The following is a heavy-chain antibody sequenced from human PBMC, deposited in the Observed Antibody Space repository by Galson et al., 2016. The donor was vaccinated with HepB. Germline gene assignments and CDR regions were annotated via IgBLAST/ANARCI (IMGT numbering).Heavy chain of an antibody. CDR1: GGSVSSLY. J-gene: IGHJ6*02. V-gene: IGHV4-59*02. CDR2: IHSSGRS. Sequence: SETLSLTCTVSGGSVSSLYCNWVRQSPGKGLEWIGYIHSSGRSNSNSSLKSRVTMSVDTSKNQFSLKLSSVTTADTAVYYCGRANYYGMDVWGQGTTVT. CDR3: GRANYYGMDV.